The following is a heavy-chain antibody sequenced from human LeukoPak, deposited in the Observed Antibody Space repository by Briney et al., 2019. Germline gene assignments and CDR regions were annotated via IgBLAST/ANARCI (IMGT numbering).Heavy chain of an antibody. CDR1: GGSISSSSYY. Sequence: PSETLSLTCTVSGGSISSSSYYWGWIRQPPGKGLEWIGSIYYSGSTYYNPSLKSRVTISVDTSKNQFSPKLSSVTAADTAVYYCARPSEYSSGWVDYWGQGTLVTVSS. D-gene: IGHD6-19*01. V-gene: IGHV4-39*01. CDR3: ARPSEYSSGWVDY. CDR2: IYYSGST. J-gene: IGHJ4*02.